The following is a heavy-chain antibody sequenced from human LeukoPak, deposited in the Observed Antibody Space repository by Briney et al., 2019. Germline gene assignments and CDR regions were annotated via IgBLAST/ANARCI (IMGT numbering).Heavy chain of an antibody. J-gene: IGHJ4*02. D-gene: IGHD3-22*01. Sequence: ASVKVSCKASGYTFTSYGISWVRQAPGQGLEWMGWISAYNGNTNYAQKLQGRVTMTTDTSTSTAYMELRSLRSDDTAAYYCAKPLVTYYYDSSGYYAFGYWGQGTLVTVSS. V-gene: IGHV1-18*01. CDR2: ISAYNGNT. CDR3: AKPLVTYYYDSSGYYAFGY. CDR1: GYTFTSYG.